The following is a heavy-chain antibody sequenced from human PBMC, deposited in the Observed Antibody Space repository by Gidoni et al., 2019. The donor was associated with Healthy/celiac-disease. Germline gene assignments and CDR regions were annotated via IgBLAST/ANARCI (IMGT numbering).Heavy chain of an antibody. CDR1: GGSISSISYY. D-gene: IGHD3-10*01. CDR3: ARAFTGSGSYYRDYFDY. Sequence: QLQLQVSGPGLVTPSETLSPTSTVSGGSISSISYYWGWIRQHPGKGLEGIGSIYYSGSTYYNPSLKSRVTISVDTSKNQFSLKLSSVTAADTAVYYCARAFTGSGSYYRDYFDYWGQGTLVTVSS. J-gene: IGHJ4*02. CDR2: IYYSGST. V-gene: IGHV4-39*07.